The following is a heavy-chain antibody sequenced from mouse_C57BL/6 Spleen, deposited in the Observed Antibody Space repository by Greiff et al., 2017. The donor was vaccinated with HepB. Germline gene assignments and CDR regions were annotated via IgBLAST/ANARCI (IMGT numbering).Heavy chain of an antibody. D-gene: IGHD4-1*01. CDR3: ARWGLGLDY. V-gene: IGHV1-69*01. J-gene: IGHJ2*01. CDR1: GYTFTSYW. CDR2: IDPSDSYT. Sequence: QVQLQQPGAELVMPGASVKLSCKASGYTFTSYWMHWVKQRPGQGLEWIGEIDPSDSYTNYNQKFKGKSTLTVDKSSSTAYMQLSGLTSEDSAVYYCARWGLGLDYWGQGTTLTVAS.